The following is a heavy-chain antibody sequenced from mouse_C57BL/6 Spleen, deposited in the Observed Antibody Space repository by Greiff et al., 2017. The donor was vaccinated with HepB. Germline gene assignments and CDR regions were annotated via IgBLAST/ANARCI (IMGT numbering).Heavy chain of an antibody. Sequence: EVMLVESGAELVRPGASVKLSCTASGFNIKDDYMHWVKQRPEQGLEWIGWIDPGNGDTEYASKFQGKATITADTSSNTAYLQLSSLTSEDTAVYYCSTWYYYGSSYRNYWGQCTTLTVSS. J-gene: IGHJ2*01. CDR3: STWYYYGSSYRNY. CDR2: IDPGNGDT. V-gene: IGHV14-4*01. CDR1: GFNIKDDY. D-gene: IGHD1-1*01.